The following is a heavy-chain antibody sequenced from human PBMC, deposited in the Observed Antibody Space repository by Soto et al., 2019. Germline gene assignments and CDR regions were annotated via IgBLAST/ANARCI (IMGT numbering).Heavy chain of an antibody. CDR1: EFSFSTYN. CDR3: VRDAAADECYGMEC. J-gene: IGHJ6*04. CDR2: ISSTSSHI. Sequence: PGGSLRLSCVASEFSFSTYNMNWVRQAPGKGLEWVSFISSTSSHIHYPDSVKDRFTISRDNAKNSLYLQMNKLRAEDTAVYYCVRDAAADECYGMECWGKGTTVTGS. D-gene: IGHD6-13*01. V-gene: IGHV3-21*01.